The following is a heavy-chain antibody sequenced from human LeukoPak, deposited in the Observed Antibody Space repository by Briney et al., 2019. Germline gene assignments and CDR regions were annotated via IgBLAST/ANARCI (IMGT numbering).Heavy chain of an antibody. CDR1: GFTFSIYW. V-gene: IGHV3-74*01. CDR2: INTDGSST. CDR3: ARGYSSSYRIDY. Sequence: GGSLRLSCAASGFTFSIYWMHWVRQGPGKGLVWVSRINTDGSSTTYADSEKGRFTISRDNAKNTLYLQMNSLSAEDTAVYYCARGYSSSYRIDYWGQGTLVTVSS. J-gene: IGHJ4*02. D-gene: IGHD6-6*01.